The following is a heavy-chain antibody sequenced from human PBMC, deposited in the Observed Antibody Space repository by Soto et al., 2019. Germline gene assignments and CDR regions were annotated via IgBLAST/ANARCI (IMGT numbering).Heavy chain of an antibody. V-gene: IGHV4-4*07. CDR3: ERGGSKPLRVGFDP. D-gene: IGHD5-12*01. J-gene: IGHJ5*02. Sequence: SENLSLTCTVSGASISGFYWSWIRKSAGKGLEWIGRIYATGTTDYNPSLKSRVMMSVDTSKKQFSLKLRSVTAADTAVYYCERGGSKPLRVGFDPWGQGTSVTVSS. CDR2: IYATGTT. CDR1: GASISGFY.